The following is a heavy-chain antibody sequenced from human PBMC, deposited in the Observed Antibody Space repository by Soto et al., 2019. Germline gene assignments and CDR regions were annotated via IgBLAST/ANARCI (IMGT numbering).Heavy chain of an antibody. CDR2: VSSSGTTI. CDR1: GFTFSGYY. D-gene: IGHD2-2*01. V-gene: IGHV3-11*01. J-gene: IGHJ4*02. CDR3: ARGDIVVVPVGMPNIYFDY. Sequence: GGSLRLSCAASGFTFSGYYMSWIGQAPGKGLQWVSYVSSSGTTIYYADSVKGRFTISRDNAKNSLYLQMNSLRAEDTAVYYCARGDIVVVPVGMPNIYFDYWGQGALVTVSS.